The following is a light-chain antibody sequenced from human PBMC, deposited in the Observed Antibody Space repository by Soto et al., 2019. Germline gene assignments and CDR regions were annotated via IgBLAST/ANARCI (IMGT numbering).Light chain of an antibody. CDR1: QGISSY. V-gene: IGKV1-8*01. CDR2: AAS. CDR3: QQYYSYPIT. J-gene: IGKJ5*01. Sequence: AIRMTQSPSSFSASTGDRVTITCRASQGISSYLAWYQQKPGKAPKLLIYAASTLQSGVPSRFSGSGSGTYFTLTIGCLQSEDFATYYCQQYYSYPITFGQGTRLEIK.